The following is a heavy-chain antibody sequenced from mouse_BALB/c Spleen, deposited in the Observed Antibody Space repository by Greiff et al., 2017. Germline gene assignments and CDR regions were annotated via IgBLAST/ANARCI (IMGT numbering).Heavy chain of an antibody. D-gene: IGHD4-1*01. CDR3: TRETVIYAMDY. V-gene: IGHV1-15*01. J-gene: IGHJ4*01. Sequence: QVQLQQSGAELVRPGASVTLSCKASGYTFTDYEMHWVKQTPVHGLEWIGAIDPETGGTAYNQKFKGKATLTADKSSSTAYMELRSLTSEDSAVYYCTRETVIYAMDYWGQGTSVTVSS. CDR2: IDPETGGT. CDR1: GYTFTDYE.